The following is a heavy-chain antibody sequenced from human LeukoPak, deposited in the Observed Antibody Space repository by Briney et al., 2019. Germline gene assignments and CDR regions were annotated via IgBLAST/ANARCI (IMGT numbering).Heavy chain of an antibody. V-gene: IGHV1-8*02. Sequence: ASVKVSCKASGYTFTVYYMHWVRQAPGQGLEWMGWLNPKSGNTGYAQKFQGRVTMTSDMSTNTVYMELSSLNSQDAAVYYCARYAHEHYDSVTGYFRAFVFWGQGTRVTVSS. D-gene: IGHD3-9*01. CDR1: GYTFTVYY. CDR2: LNPKSGNT. J-gene: IGHJ4*02. CDR3: ARYAHEHYDSVTGYFRAFVF.